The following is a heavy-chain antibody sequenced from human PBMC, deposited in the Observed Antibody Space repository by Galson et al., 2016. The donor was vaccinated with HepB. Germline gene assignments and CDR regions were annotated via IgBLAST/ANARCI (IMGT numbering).Heavy chain of an antibody. J-gene: IGHJ3*02. CDR1: GDSTSSYF. V-gene: IGHV4-4*07. CDR2: ISPSGST. Sequence: TLSLTCTVSGDSTSSYFWSWIRQPAGKRLEWIGRISPSGSTDSNPSLKSRVTMSLDTSKKRLSLKMTSVTAADTAMYFCARDLKAVPGAEEYDAFDIWGQGTLVTVSS. D-gene: IGHD4/OR15-4a*01. CDR3: ARDLKAVPGAEEYDAFDI.